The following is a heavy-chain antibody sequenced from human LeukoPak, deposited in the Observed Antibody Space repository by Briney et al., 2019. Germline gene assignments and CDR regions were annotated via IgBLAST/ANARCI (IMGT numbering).Heavy chain of an antibody. Sequence: GGSLRLSCAASGFTFSSYSMNWVRQAPGKGLEWVSSISSSSSYVYYADSVKGRFTISRDNAKNSLYLQMNSLRAEDTAVYYCARDGSGNFDYWGQGTLVTVSS. CDR1: GFTFSSYS. CDR2: ISSSSSYV. J-gene: IGHJ4*02. CDR3: ARDGSGNFDY. D-gene: IGHD3-10*01. V-gene: IGHV3-21*01.